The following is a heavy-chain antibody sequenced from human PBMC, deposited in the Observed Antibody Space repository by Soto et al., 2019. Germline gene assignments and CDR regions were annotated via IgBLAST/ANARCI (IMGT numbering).Heavy chain of an antibody. CDR2: IWYDGSNT. Sequence: QVQLVESGGGVVQPGRSLRLSCAASGFIFSSFGMHWVRQAPGKGLEWVAHIWYDGSNTYYEDSVKGRFTISRDNSRRTLYLQMNSLRDEDTAVYQCVRDLLGSGGHFDYWGKGTLVTVSS. CDR3: VRDLLGSGGHFDY. CDR1: GFIFSSFG. J-gene: IGHJ4*02. V-gene: IGHV3-33*01. D-gene: IGHD7-27*01.